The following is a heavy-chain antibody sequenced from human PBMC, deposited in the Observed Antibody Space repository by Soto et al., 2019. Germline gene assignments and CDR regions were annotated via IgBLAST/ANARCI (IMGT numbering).Heavy chain of an antibody. CDR1: GFTVSSNY. CDR3: AGSHYCSGGSCFTDYYYYYGMDV. Sequence: GGSLRLPCAASGFTVSSNYMSWVRQAPGKGLEWVSVIYSGGSTYYADSVKGRFTISRDNSKNTLYLQMNSLRAEDTAVYYCAGSHYCSGGSCFTDYYYYYGMDVWGQGTTVTVSS. D-gene: IGHD2-15*01. CDR2: IYSGGST. J-gene: IGHJ6*02. V-gene: IGHV3-53*01.